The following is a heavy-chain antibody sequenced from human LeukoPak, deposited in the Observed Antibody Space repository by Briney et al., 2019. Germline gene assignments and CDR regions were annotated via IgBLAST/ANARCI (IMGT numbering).Heavy chain of an antibody. CDR2: INQDGSEE. Sequence: GGSLGLSCAASGFTFSSYAMSWVRQAPGKGLEWVANINQDGSEENYVDSVRGRFTISRDNARNSLFLQMNSLRAEDPAVYYCARGDWGSALSWGHGTMVTVSS. D-gene: IGHD7-27*01. CDR3: ARGDWGSALS. CDR1: GFTFSSYA. J-gene: IGHJ3*01. V-gene: IGHV3-7*01.